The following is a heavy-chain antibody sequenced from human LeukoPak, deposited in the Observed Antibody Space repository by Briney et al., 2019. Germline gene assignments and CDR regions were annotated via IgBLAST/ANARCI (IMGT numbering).Heavy chain of an antibody. V-gene: IGHV3-49*03. CDR3: TREDTAMVTPTDY. CDR1: GFTFGDYA. Sequence: GGSLRLSCTASGFTFGDYAMSWFRQAPGKGLEWVGFIRSKAYGGTTEYAASVKGRFTISRDDSKSIAYLRMNSLKTEDTAVYYCTREDTAMVTPTDYWGQGTLVTVSS. CDR2: IRSKAYGGTT. J-gene: IGHJ4*02. D-gene: IGHD5-18*01.